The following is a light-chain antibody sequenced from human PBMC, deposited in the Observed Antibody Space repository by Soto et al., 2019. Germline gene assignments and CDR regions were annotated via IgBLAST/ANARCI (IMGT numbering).Light chain of an antibody. V-gene: IGLV2-14*01. Sequence: QSALTQPASVSGSPGQSITISCTGTSSDVGGYNYVSWYQQHPGKAPKLMIYEVNNRPSGVSNRFSGSKSGNTASLTISGLQAEDEADYYCSSYTSIITLYVFGSGTKVTVL. CDR1: SSDVGGYNY. CDR2: EVN. CDR3: SSYTSIITLYV. J-gene: IGLJ1*01.